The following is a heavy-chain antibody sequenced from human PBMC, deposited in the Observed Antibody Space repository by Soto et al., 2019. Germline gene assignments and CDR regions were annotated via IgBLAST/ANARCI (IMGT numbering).Heavy chain of an antibody. Sequence: VASVKVSCKASGYTFTSYYMHWVRQAPGQGLEWMGIINPSGGSTSYAQKFQGRVTMTRDTSTSTVYMELSSLRSEDTAVYYCARDPIVVVPAAKGLYGMDVWGQGTTVTVSS. V-gene: IGHV1-46*01. CDR1: GYTFTSYY. D-gene: IGHD2-2*01. CDR2: INPSGGST. CDR3: ARDPIVVVPAAKGLYGMDV. J-gene: IGHJ6*02.